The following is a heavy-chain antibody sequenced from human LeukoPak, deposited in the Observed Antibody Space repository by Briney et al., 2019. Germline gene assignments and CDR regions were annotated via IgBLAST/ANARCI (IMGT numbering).Heavy chain of an antibody. Sequence: GGSLRLSCAASGFIVSSNYMSWVRQSPGKGLQWVSLIYSDASTYYADSVKGRFIISRDNSKNTLYLQMNSLRAEDTAVYYCARYTGRYSNSYFDYWGQGTLVTVSS. CDR1: GFIVSSNY. J-gene: IGHJ4*02. CDR3: ARYTGRYSNSYFDY. D-gene: IGHD1-26*01. V-gene: IGHV3-66*01. CDR2: IYSDAST.